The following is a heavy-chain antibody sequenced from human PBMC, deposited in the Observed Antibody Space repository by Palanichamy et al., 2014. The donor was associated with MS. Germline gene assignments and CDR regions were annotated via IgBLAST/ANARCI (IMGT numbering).Heavy chain of an antibody. CDR1: GFSLSTSGVG. CDR3: AHRVNYYGLDV. CDR2: IYWDDDK. D-gene: IGHD2-21*01. Sequence: QITLKESGPTLVKPTQTLTLTCTFSGFSLSTSGVGVDWIRQPPGKALEWLALIYWDDDKRYSPSLKNRLTITKDTSKNQVVLTMTNMDPVDTATYYCAHRVNYYGLDVWGQGTTVTASS. J-gene: IGHJ6*02. V-gene: IGHV2-5*02.